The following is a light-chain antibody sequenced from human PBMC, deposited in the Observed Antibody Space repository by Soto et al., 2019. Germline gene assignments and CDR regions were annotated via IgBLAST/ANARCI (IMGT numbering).Light chain of an antibody. Sequence: EIVMTQSPATLSVSPGERATLSCRASQSISSKLAWYQQKPGQAPRLLIYGASTRATGIPVRFGGSGSGTEFTLTITSLQSEDFAVYYCQEYNNWHPITFGGGTKVDIK. J-gene: IGKJ4*01. CDR3: QEYNNWHPIT. CDR1: QSISSK. CDR2: GAS. V-gene: IGKV3-15*01.